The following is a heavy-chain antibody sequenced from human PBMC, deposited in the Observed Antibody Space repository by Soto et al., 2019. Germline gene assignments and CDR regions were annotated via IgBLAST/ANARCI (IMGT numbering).Heavy chain of an antibody. V-gene: IGHV1-18*01. J-gene: IGHJ3*02. CDR3: ARDSGSYYSAGAFDX. CDR2: ISAYNGNT. CDR1: GYTFTSYG. Sequence: ASVKVSCKASGYTFTSYGISWVRQAPGQGLEWMGWISAYNGNTNYAQKLQGRVTMTTDTSTSTAYMELRSLRSDDTAVYYCARDSGSYYSAGAFDXWGQGTMVTVSS. D-gene: IGHD1-26*01.